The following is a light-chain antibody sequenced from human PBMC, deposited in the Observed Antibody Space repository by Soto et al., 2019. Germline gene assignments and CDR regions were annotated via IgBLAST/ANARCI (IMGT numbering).Light chain of an antibody. J-gene: IGLJ1*01. V-gene: IGLV2-14*01. CDR1: SSDVGGYNY. CDR2: EVS. CDR3: SSFRSGSTL. Sequence: QSALTQPASVSGSPGQSITISCTGTSSDVGGYNYVSWYQQHPGKAPKLMIYEVSNRSSGVSNRFSGSKSGNTASLTISGLQADDEADYYCSSFRSGSTLFGTGTKLTVL.